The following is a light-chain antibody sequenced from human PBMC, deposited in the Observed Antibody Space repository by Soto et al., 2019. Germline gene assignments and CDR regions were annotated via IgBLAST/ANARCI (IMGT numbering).Light chain of an antibody. CDR3: QHYNEWPLT. CDR2: DAS. J-gene: IGKJ4*01. Sequence: VMNQSLSTLSVTPREGAILSCRASQSVRSNLTWYRQQPGQAPSLLIYDASTRATGVPARFSGSGSGTEFTLTINSLQSEDFAVYFCQHYNEWPLTFGGGTKVDIK. V-gene: IGKV3-15*01. CDR1: QSVRSN.